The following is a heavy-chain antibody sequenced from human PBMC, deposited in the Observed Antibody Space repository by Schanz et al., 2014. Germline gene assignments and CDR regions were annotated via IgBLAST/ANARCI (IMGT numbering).Heavy chain of an antibody. V-gene: IGHV3-23*04. Sequence: EVQLVESGGGLVQPGGSLRLSCAASGFTFSAYGMHWVRQSPGKGLKWVSGIRGSGGSTYYADSVKGRFIISRDNSKNTLFLQMDSLRGDDAALYYCVAAQSDYGEFELDYWGQGTLVSVSS. J-gene: IGHJ4*02. CDR2: IRGSGGST. CDR3: VAAQSDYGEFELDY. D-gene: IGHD4-17*01. CDR1: GFTFSAYG.